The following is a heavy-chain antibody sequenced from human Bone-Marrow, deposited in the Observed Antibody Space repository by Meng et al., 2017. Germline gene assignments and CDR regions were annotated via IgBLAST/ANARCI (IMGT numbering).Heavy chain of an antibody. CDR1: GFSLNTSGMC. J-gene: IGHJ3*02. V-gene: IGHV2-70*01. Sequence: SCPTLVKPTQTLTLTCTFSGFSLNTSGMCLSWIRQPPGKALEWLALIEWDEDKYYSTALKTRLTISKDTSNNQVVLTMTTMDTVDTATYYCARILRGAGYSYGYLGAFDIWGQGTMVTVSS. CDR2: IEWDEDK. D-gene: IGHD5-18*01. CDR3: ARILRGAGYSYGYLGAFDI.